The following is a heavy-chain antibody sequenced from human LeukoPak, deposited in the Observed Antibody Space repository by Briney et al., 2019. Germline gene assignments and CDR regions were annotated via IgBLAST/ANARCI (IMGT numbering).Heavy chain of an antibody. D-gene: IGHD3-22*01. Sequence: GGSLRLSCAASGFTFNTYEMNWVRQAPGKGLEWVSYISGGGETRYYADSVKGRFTISRDNGKNSQYLQMTSLRADDTAVYYCARSSGSYRPFDSWGQGTLVTVSS. CDR2: ISGGGETR. J-gene: IGHJ4*02. CDR1: GFTFNTYE. V-gene: IGHV3-48*03. CDR3: ARSSGSYRPFDS.